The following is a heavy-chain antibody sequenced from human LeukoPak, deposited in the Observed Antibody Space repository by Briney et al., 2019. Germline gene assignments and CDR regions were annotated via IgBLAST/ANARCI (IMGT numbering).Heavy chain of an antibody. J-gene: IGHJ1*01. D-gene: IGHD3-16*01. CDR2: VFSSGST. CDR3: AAMRGMKVMT. Sequence: PSETLSLTCSVSGDSRSSGGFHWSGIRQPAGQGLEWIGRVFSSGSTFYSPSLKSRVTMSVDTSKSHFSLNLTSVTAADTALYYCAAMRGMKVMTWGQGTLVTVSS. V-gene: IGHV4-61*02. CDR1: GDSRSSGGFH.